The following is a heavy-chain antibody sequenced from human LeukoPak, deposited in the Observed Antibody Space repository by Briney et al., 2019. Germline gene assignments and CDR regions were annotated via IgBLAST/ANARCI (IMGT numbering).Heavy chain of an antibody. V-gene: IGHV1-69*02. Sequence: SVKVSCKASGGTFSSYTISWVRQAPGQGLEWMGRIIPILGIANYAQKFQGRVTITADKSTNTAYIELSSQRSKDTAVYYCARAKKQGTTVTTGWCDPWGQGTLVSVSS. CDR1: GGTFSSYT. J-gene: IGHJ5*02. CDR2: IIPILGIA. CDR3: ARAKKQGTTVTTGWCDP. D-gene: IGHD4-11*01.